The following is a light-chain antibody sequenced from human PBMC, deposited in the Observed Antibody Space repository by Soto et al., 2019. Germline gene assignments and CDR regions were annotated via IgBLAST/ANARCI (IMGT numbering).Light chain of an antibody. CDR1: QSISSSY. CDR2: GAS. Sequence: EIVMTQSPATLSVSPGERATLSCRASQSISSSYLAWFQQKPGQAPRLLIYGASSRATGIPDRFSGSGSGTDFILTISRLETEDFAVYYCQQYGSSPITFGKGTRLEI. CDR3: QQYGSSPIT. V-gene: IGKV3-20*01. J-gene: IGKJ5*01.